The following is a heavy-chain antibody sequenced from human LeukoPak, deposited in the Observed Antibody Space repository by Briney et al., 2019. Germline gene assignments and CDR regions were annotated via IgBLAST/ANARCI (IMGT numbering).Heavy chain of an antibody. V-gene: IGHV4-34*01. CDR3: ARKSSTGGFRGYDVWYFDL. CDR1: GGYYSGYY. Sequence: SDTLPLPCAVYGGYYSGYYWRWIRQPPGKALEWSGEINHSGSTNYNPSLNSRVTISVDTSKNQFSLKVSSVTAADTAVYYCARKSSTGGFRGYDVWYFDLWGRGTLVTVSS. CDR2: INHSGST. J-gene: IGHJ2*01. D-gene: IGHD5-12*01.